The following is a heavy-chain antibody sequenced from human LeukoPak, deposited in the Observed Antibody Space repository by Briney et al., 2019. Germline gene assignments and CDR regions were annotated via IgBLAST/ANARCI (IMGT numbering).Heavy chain of an antibody. V-gene: IGHV1-18*01. CDR3: ARGGGGQLRPSFDP. D-gene: IGHD3-3*01. CDR2: ISAYNGNT. CDR1: GGTFSSYA. J-gene: IGHJ5*02. Sequence: ASVKVSCKASGGTFSSYAISWVRQAPGQGLEWMGWISAYNGNTNYAQKLQGRVTMTTDTSTSTAYMELRSLRPDDTAVYYCARGGGGQLRPSFDPWGQGTLVTVSS.